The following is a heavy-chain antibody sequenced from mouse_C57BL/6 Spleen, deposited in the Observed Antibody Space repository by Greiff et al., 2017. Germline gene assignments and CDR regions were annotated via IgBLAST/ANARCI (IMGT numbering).Heavy chain of an antibody. CDR2: INPNNGGT. CDR1: GYTFTDYY. Sequence: VQLQQSGPELVKPGASVKISCKASGYTFTDYYMNWVKQSHGKSLEWIGDINPNNGGTSYNQKFKGKATLTVDKSSSTAYMELRSLTSEDSAVYYCASSPYDLQGYYAMDYWGQGTSVTVSS. CDR3: ASSPYDLQGYYAMDY. D-gene: IGHD2-3*01. J-gene: IGHJ4*01. V-gene: IGHV1-26*01.